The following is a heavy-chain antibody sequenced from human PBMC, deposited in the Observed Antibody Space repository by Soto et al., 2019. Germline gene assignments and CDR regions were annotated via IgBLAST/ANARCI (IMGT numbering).Heavy chain of an antibody. CDR2: ISSDSRYI. CDR3: AREEGSGWYRNDY. J-gene: IGHJ4*02. Sequence: GGSLRLSCAASGFTLSNYAVNWVRQAPGKGLEWVSYISSDSRYIYHGDSGKGRFTISRDNAENSLYLQMNSLRAEDTAIYYCAREEGSGWYRNDYWGQGTLVTVSS. D-gene: IGHD6-19*01. CDR1: GFTLSNYA. V-gene: IGHV3-21*04.